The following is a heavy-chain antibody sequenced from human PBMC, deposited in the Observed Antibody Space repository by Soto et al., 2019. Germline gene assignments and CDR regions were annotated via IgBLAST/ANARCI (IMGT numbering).Heavy chain of an antibody. D-gene: IGHD2-15*01. Sequence: EVQLLESGGDLVQPGGSLRLSCAASGFTFSNFAMSWVRRAPGKGLEWLSVISGSGANTHYADSVKGRFTISRDNSKNTLYLQMNSLRAGDTAVYYCAARRFCSGGSCYCPDYWGQGTLVTVSS. J-gene: IGHJ4*02. CDR1: GFTFSNFA. CDR2: ISGSGANT. CDR3: AARRFCSGGSCYCPDY. V-gene: IGHV3-23*01.